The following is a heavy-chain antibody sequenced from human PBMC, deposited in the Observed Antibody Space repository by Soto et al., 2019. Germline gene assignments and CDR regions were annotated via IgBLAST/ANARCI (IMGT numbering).Heavy chain of an antibody. CDR3: ARDDSYACDY. Sequence: EVQLLESGGGLVQPGGSLRLSCAVSGFTFSRFAMSWVRQAPGKGLEWVSVISSSGGSTYYADSVKGRFTISRDNSKNTLYLQMNSLRAEDTAVYYCARDDSYACDYWGQGTLVTVSS. J-gene: IGHJ4*02. CDR2: ISSSGGST. CDR1: GFTFSRFA. D-gene: IGHD3-16*01. V-gene: IGHV3-23*01.